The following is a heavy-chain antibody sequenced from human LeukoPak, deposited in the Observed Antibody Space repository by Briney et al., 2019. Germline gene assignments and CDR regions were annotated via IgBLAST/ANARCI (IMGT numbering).Heavy chain of an antibody. D-gene: IGHD5-18*01. CDR3: ARDRESSYGYDSVY. J-gene: IGHJ4*02. CDR1: GYTFTSYG. V-gene: IGHV1-18*01. CDR2: ISVYNGNT. Sequence: ASVKVSCKASGYTFTSYGISWVRQAPGQGPECMGWISVYNGNTNYAQKLQGRVTMTTDTSTSTAYMELRSLRSDDTAVYYCARDRESSYGYDSVYWGQGTLVTVSS.